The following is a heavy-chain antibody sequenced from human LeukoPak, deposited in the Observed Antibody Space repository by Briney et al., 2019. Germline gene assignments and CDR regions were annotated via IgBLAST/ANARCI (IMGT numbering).Heavy chain of an antibody. CDR1: GFTFDDDT. CDR2: ITWKSHRT. V-gene: IGHV3-43*01. CDR3: ASEVGYRSLGY. J-gene: IGHJ4*02. D-gene: IGHD3-3*01. Sequence: GGSLRLSCAASGFTFDDDTMHWVRQTPGRGLEWVSFITWKSHRTHYADSVKGRFTVSIDNSKDSLYLQMNSLRTEDTGLYHCASEVGYRSLGYLGQGTLVTVSS.